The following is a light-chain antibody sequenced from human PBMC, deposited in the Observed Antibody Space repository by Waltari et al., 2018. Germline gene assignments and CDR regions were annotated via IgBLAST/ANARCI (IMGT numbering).Light chain of an antibody. J-gene: IGLJ3*02. CDR1: SYAIASYNR. CDR3: SSITGSSTWV. V-gene: IGLV2-18*02. CDR2: EVT. Sequence: QSALPQPPSVSGSPGHSVTLSCTGTSYAIASYNRVSWYQQPPGTAPRLIIYEVTYRPSGVPDRFSGSKSGNTASLTISGLQAQDEADYYCSSITGSSTWVFGGGTKLTVL.